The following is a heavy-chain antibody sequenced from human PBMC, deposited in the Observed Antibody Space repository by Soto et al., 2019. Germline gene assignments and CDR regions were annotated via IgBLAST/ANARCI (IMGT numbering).Heavy chain of an antibody. CDR3: ARSYSGYDYWFDP. D-gene: IGHD5-12*01. V-gene: IGHV1-69*13. Sequence: ASVKVSCKASGGTSSSYAISWVRQAPGQGLEWMGGIIPIFGTANYAQKFQGRVTITADESTSTAYMELSSLRSEDTAVYYCARSYSGYDYWFDPWGQGTLVTVSS. CDR2: IIPIFGTA. CDR1: GGTSSSYA. J-gene: IGHJ5*02.